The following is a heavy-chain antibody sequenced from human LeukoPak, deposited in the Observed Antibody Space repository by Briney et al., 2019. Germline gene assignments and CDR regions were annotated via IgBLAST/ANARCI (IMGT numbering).Heavy chain of an antibody. V-gene: IGHV1-2*02. CDR1: GSTLTVYY. CDR2: INPDSGGT. CDR3: ARSKMGVTTPASDY. J-gene: IGHJ4*02. Sequence: GASVTVSCKASGSTLTVYYMHWVRQAPGQSLEWMGWINPDSGGTNYAQDFQGRVTMTRDTSISTAYMELSRLRSDDTAVYYCARSKMGVTTPASDYWGQGTLVTVSS. D-gene: IGHD1-26*01.